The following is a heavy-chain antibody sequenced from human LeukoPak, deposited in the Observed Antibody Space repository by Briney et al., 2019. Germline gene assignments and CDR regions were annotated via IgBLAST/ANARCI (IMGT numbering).Heavy chain of an antibody. CDR3: ARSRTIFGVVRWYFYY. CDR2: IYSGGST. CDR1: GFTVSSNY. J-gene: IGHJ4*02. V-gene: IGHV3-66*02. Sequence: QPGGSLRLSCAASGFTVSSNYMSWLRQAPGKGLEWVSVIYSGGSTYYADSVKGRFTISRDNSKNTLYLQMNSLRAEATAVYYCARSRTIFGVVRWYFYYWGQGTLVTVSS. D-gene: IGHD3-3*01.